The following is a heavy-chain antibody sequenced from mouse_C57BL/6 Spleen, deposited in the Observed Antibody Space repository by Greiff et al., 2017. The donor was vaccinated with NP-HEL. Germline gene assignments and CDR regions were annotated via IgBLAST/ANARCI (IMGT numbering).Heavy chain of an antibody. Sequence: QLQESGPELVKPGASVKKSCKASGYSFTDYNMNWVKQSNGKSLEWIGVINPNYGTTSYNQKFKGKATLTVDQSSSTAYMQLNSLTSEDSAVYYCARGGQLRPAWFAYWGQGTLVTVSA. D-gene: IGHD3-2*02. CDR2: INPNYGTT. CDR1: GYSFTDYN. CDR3: ARGGQLRPAWFAY. J-gene: IGHJ3*01. V-gene: IGHV1-39*01.